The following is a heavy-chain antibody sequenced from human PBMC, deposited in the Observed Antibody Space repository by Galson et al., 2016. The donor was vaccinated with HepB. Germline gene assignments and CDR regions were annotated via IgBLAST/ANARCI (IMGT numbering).Heavy chain of an antibody. D-gene: IGHD1-26*01. CDR1: GYTFTDSF. V-gene: IGHV1-2*04. CDR2: INPKSGAT. CDR3: VRGAVGLTEYYFDY. Sequence: QSGAEVTKPGESLRISCKASGYTFTDSFLHWVRQAPGQGPEWVGWINPKSGATIYAPKFEDWVTMTRDTSITTAYMELTGLKSDETAVYYCVRGAVGLTEYYFDYWGPGTLVTVSS. J-gene: IGHJ4*02.